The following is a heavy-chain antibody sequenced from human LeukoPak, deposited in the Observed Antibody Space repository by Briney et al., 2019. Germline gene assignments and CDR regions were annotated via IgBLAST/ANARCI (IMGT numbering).Heavy chain of an antibody. CDR3: ARVRGVKNAFDI. D-gene: IGHD3-10*01. V-gene: IGHV3-72*01. Sequence: GGSLRLSRAASGFTFSDHYMDWVRQAPGKGLEWVGRTRNKANSYTTEYAASVKGRFTISRDDSKNSLYLQMNSLKTEDTAVYYCARVRGVKNAFDIWGQGTMVTVSS. CDR1: GFTFSDHY. J-gene: IGHJ3*02. CDR2: TRNKANSYTT.